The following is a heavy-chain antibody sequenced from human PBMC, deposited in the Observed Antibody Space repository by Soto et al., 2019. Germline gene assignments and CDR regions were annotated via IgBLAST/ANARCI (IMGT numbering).Heavy chain of an antibody. CDR3: ARSRSIAQENDY. V-gene: IGHV1-18*01. CDR2: ISIYSGNT. D-gene: IGHD6-6*01. CDR1: GYTFTTYG. J-gene: IGHJ4*02. Sequence: ASVKVSCKPSGYTFTTYGITWVRQAPGQGLEWMGWISIYSGNTNYAQKLQGRVTMTTDTSTSTAYMELRSLRSDDTAVYFCARSRSIAQENDYWGQGTQVTVSS.